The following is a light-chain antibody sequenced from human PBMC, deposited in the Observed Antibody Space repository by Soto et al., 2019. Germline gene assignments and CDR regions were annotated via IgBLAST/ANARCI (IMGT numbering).Light chain of an antibody. V-gene: IGKV3-15*01. CDR2: RAS. Sequence: IAMTQSPATLSVSTGERATFSCRASQNIYSNIAWYQQRPGQAPRLLIYRASTRATGVPARFSGSGSGTEFTLTISSLQSEDFAVYYCQHYYNWPRTCGQGTKV. CDR1: QNIYSN. CDR3: QHYYNWPRT. J-gene: IGKJ1*01.